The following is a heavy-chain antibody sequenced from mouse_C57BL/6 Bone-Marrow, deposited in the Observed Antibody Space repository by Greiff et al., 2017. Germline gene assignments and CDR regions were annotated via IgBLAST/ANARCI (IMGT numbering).Heavy chain of an antibody. V-gene: IGHV5-12*01. CDR1: GFTFSDYY. CDR2: ISNGGGST. D-gene: IGHD2-1*01. CDR3: ASHGSYYGGYFDY. J-gene: IGHJ2*01. Sequence: EVQLVESGGGLVQPGGSLKLSCAASGFTFSDYYMYWVRQTPEKRLEWVAYISNGGGSTYYPDTVKGRFTISRDNSKNTLYLQMSRLKSEDTALYYCASHGSYYGGYFDYWGQGTTLTVSS.